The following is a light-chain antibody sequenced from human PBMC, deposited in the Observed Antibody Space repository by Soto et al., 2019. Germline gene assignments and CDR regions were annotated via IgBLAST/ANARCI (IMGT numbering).Light chain of an antibody. CDR1: QSISSSY. CDR2: GAS. Sequence: EIVLTQSPGTLSLSPGERATLSCRASQSISSSYLAWYQQKPGQAPRLLVYGASSRATGIPDRFSGSGSGTDFTLTISRLEPEVFAVYYCQQSGSARFTFGPGT. J-gene: IGKJ3*01. CDR3: QQSGSARFT. V-gene: IGKV3-20*01.